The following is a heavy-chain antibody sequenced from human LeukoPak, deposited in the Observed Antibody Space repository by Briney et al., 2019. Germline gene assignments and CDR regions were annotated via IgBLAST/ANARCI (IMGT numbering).Heavy chain of an antibody. Sequence: AASVKVSCKASGYTFTGYHMHWVRQAPGQGLEWMGWINPNSGGTNYAQKFRGRVTMTRDTSISTAYMELSRLRSDDTAVYYCARVQSSDYYGSGSTPYYYYYGMDVWGQGTTVTVSS. V-gene: IGHV1-2*02. CDR3: ARVQSSDYYGSGSTPYYYYYGMDV. D-gene: IGHD3-10*01. CDR2: INPNSGGT. J-gene: IGHJ6*02. CDR1: GYTFTGYH.